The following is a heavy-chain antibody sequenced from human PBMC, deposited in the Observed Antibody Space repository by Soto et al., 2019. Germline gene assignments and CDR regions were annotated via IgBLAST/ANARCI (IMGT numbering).Heavy chain of an antibody. CDR2: ISGSGGST. D-gene: IGHD2-15*01. V-gene: IGHV3-23*01. Sequence: VGSLRLSCAPSGFTFSSYAMSWVRQAPGKGLEWVSAISGSGGSTYYADSVKGRFTISRDNSKNTLYLQMNSLRAEDTAVYYCAKISLGYCSGGLCWFDPWGQGTLVTVSS. J-gene: IGHJ5*02. CDR1: GFTFSSYA. CDR3: AKISLGYCSGGLCWFDP.